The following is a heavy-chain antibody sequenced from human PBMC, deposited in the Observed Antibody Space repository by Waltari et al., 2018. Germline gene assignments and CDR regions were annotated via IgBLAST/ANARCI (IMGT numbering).Heavy chain of an antibody. Sequence: EVQLVQSGAEVKKPGESLRISCEGSGYDFSTYWITWVRHMPGKGLEWTGRIDPSDSYTNYSPSFRGHVTISVARSISTAYIQWSGLRASDTAIYYCARTSTRDFYYMDVWGKGTTVTVSS. CDR2: IDPSDSYT. CDR1: GYDFSTYW. D-gene: IGHD1-1*01. CDR3: ARTSTRDFYYMDV. V-gene: IGHV5-10-1*01. J-gene: IGHJ6*03.